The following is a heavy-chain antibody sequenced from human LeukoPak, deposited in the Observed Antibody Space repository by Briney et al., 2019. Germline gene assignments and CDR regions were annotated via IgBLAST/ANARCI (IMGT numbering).Heavy chain of an antibody. V-gene: IGHV4-39*07. Sequence: PSETLSLTCSVSGGSISSSSYYWGWIRQSPGKGLEWIGSIYYSGSTYQNPSLKSRVTISVDTSKNQFSLKMSSVTAADTAVYYCARVSYCGGDCYPFDYWGQGTLVTVSS. CDR2: IYYSGST. CDR3: ARVSYCGGDCYPFDY. D-gene: IGHD2-21*02. CDR1: GGSISSSSYY. J-gene: IGHJ4*02.